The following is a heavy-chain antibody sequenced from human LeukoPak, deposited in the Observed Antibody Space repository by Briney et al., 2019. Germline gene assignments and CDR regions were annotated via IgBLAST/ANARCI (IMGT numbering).Heavy chain of an antibody. CDR3: ARQTGSGLFILP. CDR2: IYYSGST. CDR1: GGSISSYY. D-gene: IGHD3/OR15-3a*01. V-gene: IGHV4-59*08. Sequence: PSETLSLTCTVSGGSISSYYWNWIRQPPGKGLEWIGYIYYSGSTNYNPSLKSRVTISLDTSKNQFSLNLTSVTAADTAVYYCARQTGSGLFILPGGQGTLVTVSS. J-gene: IGHJ4*02.